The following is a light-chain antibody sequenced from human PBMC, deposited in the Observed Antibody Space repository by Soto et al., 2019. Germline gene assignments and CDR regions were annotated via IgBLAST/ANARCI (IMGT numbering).Light chain of an antibody. CDR1: QNLHSF. Sequence: ENVLTQSPATLSVSPGARVTLSCRASQNLHSFLNWYQQRPGQAPSPLIYDGSKRAAGVPDRISGDGSGTEYTLPISSLEPEYFAVYDCQQYGSSGTFGQGTKVDIK. CDR3: QQYGSSGT. CDR2: DGS. J-gene: IGKJ1*01. V-gene: IGKV3-11*01.